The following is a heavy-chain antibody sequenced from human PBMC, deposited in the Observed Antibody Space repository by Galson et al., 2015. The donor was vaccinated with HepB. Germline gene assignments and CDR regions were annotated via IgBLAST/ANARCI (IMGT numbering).Heavy chain of an antibody. V-gene: IGHV3-74*01. D-gene: IGHD6-13*01. CDR3: ARTRGAAAGMFDY. CDR2: INSDGTYI. Sequence: SLRLSCAAPGFTFSNYWMHWVRHAPGKGLVWVSRINSDGTYITYADSVKGRFTISKDNAKNTLYLQMNSPRAEDTALSYCARTRGAAAGMFDYWGQGSLVTVSS. CDR1: GFTFSNYW. J-gene: IGHJ4*02.